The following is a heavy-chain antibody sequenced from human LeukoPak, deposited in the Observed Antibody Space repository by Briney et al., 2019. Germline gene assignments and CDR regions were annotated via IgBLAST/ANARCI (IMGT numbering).Heavy chain of an antibody. CDR3: AKAPNYYDSSGYLFDY. CDR2: ISWNSGSI. J-gene: IGHJ4*02. CDR1: GFTFSSYS. Sequence: GGSLRLSCAASGFTFSSYSMNWVRQAPGKGLEWVSGISWNSGSIGYADSVKGRFTISRDNAKNSLYLQMNSLRAEDTALYYCAKAPNYYDSSGYLFDYWGQGTLVTVSS. D-gene: IGHD3-22*01. V-gene: IGHV3-9*01.